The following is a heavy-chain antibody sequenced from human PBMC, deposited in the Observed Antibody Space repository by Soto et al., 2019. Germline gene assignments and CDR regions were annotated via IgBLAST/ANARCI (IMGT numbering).Heavy chain of an antibody. J-gene: IGHJ4*02. CDR3: ARDSRLSYDILTGDSSNWNAIGGFDY. CDR1: GFTFSSFG. CDR2: ISFDGSNK. Sequence: QVQLVESGGGVVQPGRSLRLSCAASGFTFSSFGMHWARQAPGKGLEWVAVISFDGSNKYYADSVKGRFTISRDNSKNTLYLQMNNLRPEDTAVYSCARDSRLSYDILTGDSSNWNAIGGFDYWGQGTLVSVSS. V-gene: IGHV3-30-3*01. D-gene: IGHD3-9*01.